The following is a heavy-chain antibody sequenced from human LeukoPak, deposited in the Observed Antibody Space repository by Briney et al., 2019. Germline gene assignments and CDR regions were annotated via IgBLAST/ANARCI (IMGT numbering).Heavy chain of an antibody. J-gene: IGHJ5*02. CDR1: GGSISSCLYY. D-gene: IGHD2-2*01. Sequence: SETLSLTCTVSGGSISSCLYYWSWIRQPPGKGLEWIGEINHSGSTNYNPSLKSRVTISVDTSKNQFSLKLSSVTAADTAVYYCARGRLIVVVPAANNWFDPWGQGTLVTVSS. V-gene: IGHV4-39*07. CDR2: INHSGST. CDR3: ARGRLIVVVPAANNWFDP.